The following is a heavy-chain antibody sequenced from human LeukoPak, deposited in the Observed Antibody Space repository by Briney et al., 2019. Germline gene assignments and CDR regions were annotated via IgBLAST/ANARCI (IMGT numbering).Heavy chain of an antibody. CDR1: GFTFSSYS. J-gene: IGHJ6*02. CDR3: ARVGTYYYDSSGTPNYYGMDV. CDR2: ISSSSSTI. V-gene: IGHV3-48*01. Sequence: GGSLRLSCAASGFTFSSYSMNWVRQAPGKGLEWVSSISSSSSTIYYADSVKGRFTISRDNAKNSLYLQMNSLRAEDTAVYYCARVGTYYYDSSGTPNYYGMDVWGQGTTVTVSS. D-gene: IGHD3-22*01.